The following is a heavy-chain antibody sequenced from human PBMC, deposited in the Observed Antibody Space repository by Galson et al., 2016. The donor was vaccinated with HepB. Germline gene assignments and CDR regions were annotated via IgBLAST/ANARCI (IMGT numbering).Heavy chain of an antibody. CDR2: IHYSGST. V-gene: IGHV4-61*01. Sequence: SETLSLTCSVSGAYITSGNYYWSWIRQSPGKGLEWIGFIHYSGSTKYNPSLESRVTMSIDTSKNQFSLRLSSVTAADTAVYYCARSQGDYILGVYGMDVWGQGTTVTVSS. CDR3: ARSQGDYILGVYGMDV. CDR1: GAYITSGNYY. J-gene: IGHJ6*02. D-gene: IGHD2-21*01.